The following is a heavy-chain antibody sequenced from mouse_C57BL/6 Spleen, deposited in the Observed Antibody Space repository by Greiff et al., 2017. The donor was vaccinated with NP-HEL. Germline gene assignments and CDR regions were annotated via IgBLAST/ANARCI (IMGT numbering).Heavy chain of an antibody. CDR3: ARHARSSWYFDV. V-gene: IGHV5-9*01. CDR1: GFTFSSYT. J-gene: IGHJ1*03. D-gene: IGHD1-1*01. CDR2: ISGGGGNT. Sequence: EVQVVESGGGLVKPGGSLKLSCAASGFTFSSYTMSWVRQTPEKRLEWVATISGGGGNTYYPDSVKGRFTISRDNAKNTLYLQMSSLRSEDTALYYCARHARSSWYFDVWGTGTTVTVSS.